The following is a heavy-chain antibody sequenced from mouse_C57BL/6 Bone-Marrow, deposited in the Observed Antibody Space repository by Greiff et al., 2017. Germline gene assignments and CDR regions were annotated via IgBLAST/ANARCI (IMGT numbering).Heavy chain of an antibody. CDR1: GFSLTSYG. CDR3: ARSGGSGRGFAY. V-gene: IGHV2-2*01. CDR2: IWSGGST. Sequence: QVQLQQSGPGLVQPSQTLSITCTVSGFSLTSYGVHWVRQSPGKGLEWLGVIWSGGSTDYNAAFISRLSISKDNSTSQVFFKMNSLQADDTAIDYCARSGGSGRGFAYGCQGTLVTVTA. D-gene: IGHD4-1*01. J-gene: IGHJ3*01.